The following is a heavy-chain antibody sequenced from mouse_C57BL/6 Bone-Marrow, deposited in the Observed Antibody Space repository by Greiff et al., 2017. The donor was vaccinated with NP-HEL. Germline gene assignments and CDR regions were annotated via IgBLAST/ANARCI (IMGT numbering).Heavy chain of an antibody. CDR1: GFTFSDYY. J-gene: IGHJ1*03. CDR2: ISNGGGST. CDR3: ARRSRWYFDV. V-gene: IGHV5-12*01. D-gene: IGHD1-1*01. Sequence: EVKLMESGGGLVQPGGSLKLSCAASGFTFSDYYMYWVRQTPEKRLEWVAYISNGGGSTYYPDTVKGRFTISRDNAKNTLYLQMSRLKSEDTAMYYCARRSRWYFDVWGTGTTVTVSS.